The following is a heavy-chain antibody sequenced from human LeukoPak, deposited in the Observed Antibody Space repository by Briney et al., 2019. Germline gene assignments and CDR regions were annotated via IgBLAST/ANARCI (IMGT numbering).Heavy chain of an antibody. V-gene: IGHV4-4*07. CDR3: ARDQYDSSGYYYGFDY. J-gene: IGHJ4*02. CDR2: IYTSGTT. D-gene: IGHD3-22*01. Sequence: PSETLSLTCTVADGSISSYYWSWIRQPAGKGLEWIGRIYTSGTTNYNPSLKSRVTMSVDTSKNQFSLKLSSVTAADTAVYYCARDQYDSSGYYYGFDYWGQGTLVTVSS. CDR1: DGSISSYY.